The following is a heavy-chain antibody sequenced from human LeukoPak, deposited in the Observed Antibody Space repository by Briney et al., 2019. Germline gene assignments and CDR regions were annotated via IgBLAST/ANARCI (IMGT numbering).Heavy chain of an antibody. CDR1: GYTFTGYY. CDR3: ARDLNNWNYADY. V-gene: IGHV1-2*02. CDR2: INPNSGGT. D-gene: IGHD1-7*01. J-gene: IGHJ4*02. Sequence: APVKVSCKASGYTFTGYYMHWVRQAPGQGLEWMGWINPNSGGTNYAQKFQGRVTMTRDTSISTAYMELSRLRSDDTAVYYCARDLNNWNYADYWGQGTLVTVSS.